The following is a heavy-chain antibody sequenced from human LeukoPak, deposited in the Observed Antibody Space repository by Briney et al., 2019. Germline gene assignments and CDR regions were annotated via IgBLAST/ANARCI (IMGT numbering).Heavy chain of an antibody. CDR3: ARGGVVQYSNFDY. Sequence: GRSLRLSCAASGFTVSSNYISWVRQAPGKWLEWVSVIYSGGSTYYADSVKGRFTISRDSSKNTLYLQMNSLRAEDTAVYYCARGGVVQYSNFDYWGQGTLVTVSS. CDR2: IYSGGST. J-gene: IGHJ4*02. D-gene: IGHD2-15*01. V-gene: IGHV3-53*01. CDR1: GFTVSSNY.